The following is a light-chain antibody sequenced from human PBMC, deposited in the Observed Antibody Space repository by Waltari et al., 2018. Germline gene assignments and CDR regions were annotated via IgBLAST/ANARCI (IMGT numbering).Light chain of an antibody. CDR1: QSVLYSSNNRNY. CDR2: WAS. CDR3: QQYYTTPH. Sequence: DIVMTQSPDSLAVSLGERASINCKSSQSVLYSSNNRNYLAWYQQKPGQPPKLLIYWASTRESGVPDRFSGSGSWTYFTLTISSLQAEYVAVYYCQQYYTTPHFGQGTRLEIK. V-gene: IGKV4-1*01. J-gene: IGKJ5*01.